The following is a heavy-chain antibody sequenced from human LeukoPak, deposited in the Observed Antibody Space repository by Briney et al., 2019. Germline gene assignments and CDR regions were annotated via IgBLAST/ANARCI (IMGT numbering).Heavy chain of an antibody. CDR2: INDSGRT. CDR1: GGSFSNYY. V-gene: IGHV4-34*01. D-gene: IGHD1-7*01. CDR3: ARRWNYGRNYYIDV. Sequence: SETLSLTCAVYGGSFSNYYWSWIRQTPGKGMEWIGEINDSGRTNYNPSLMSRVTVSVDTFKNQFSLRLTSVTATDTAVYYCARRWNYGRNYYIDVWGKGAAVSVSS. J-gene: IGHJ6*03.